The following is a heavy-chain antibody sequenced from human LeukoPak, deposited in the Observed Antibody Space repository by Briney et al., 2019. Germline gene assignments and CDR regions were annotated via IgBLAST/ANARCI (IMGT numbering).Heavy chain of an antibody. CDR2: IYYSGNT. CDR3: ARHGRSTHCLEPFYH. D-gene: IGHD1-1*01. CDR1: GGSISSYY. V-gene: IGHV4-59*08. J-gene: IGHJ4*02. Sequence: PSETLSLTCAASGGSISSYYWCWVRQPPGKGLEWIGYIYYSGNTNYNPSLKSRVTISVDTFKNQFSLKLSSVTAADTAVYYCARHGRSTHCLEPFYHWGQGTLVTVSS.